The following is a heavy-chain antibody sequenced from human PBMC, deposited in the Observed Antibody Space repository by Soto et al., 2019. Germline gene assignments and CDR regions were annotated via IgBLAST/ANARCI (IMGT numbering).Heavy chain of an antibody. J-gene: IGHJ6*02. CDR3: ARDRLEYYGSGSTSLYYYYGMDV. CDR1: GGTFSSYA. V-gene: IGHV1-69*13. Sequence: SVKVSCKASGGTFSSYAISWVRQAPGQGLEWMGGITPIFGTANYAQKFQGRVTITADESTSTAYMELSSLRSEDTAVYYCARDRLEYYGSGSTSLYYYYGMDVWGQGTTVTVSS. CDR2: ITPIFGTA. D-gene: IGHD3-10*01.